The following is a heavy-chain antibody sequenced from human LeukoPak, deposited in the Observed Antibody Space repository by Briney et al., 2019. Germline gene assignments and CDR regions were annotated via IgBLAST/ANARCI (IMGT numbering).Heavy chain of an antibody. CDR3: ARGPPNWGYDY. J-gene: IGHJ4*02. D-gene: IGHD7-27*01. Sequence: AXVKVSCKASGYTFTSYDFNWLRQATGQGPEWMGWMSPNSGDTGYAQKFQDRVTMTRNTSISTAYMELSSLRSDDTAVYYCARGPPNWGYDYWGPGTLVTVSS. CDR2: MSPNSGDT. V-gene: IGHV1-8*01. CDR1: GYTFTSYD.